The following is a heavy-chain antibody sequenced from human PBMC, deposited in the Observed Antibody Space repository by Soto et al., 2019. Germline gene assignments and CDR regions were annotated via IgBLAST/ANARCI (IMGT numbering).Heavy chain of an antibody. D-gene: IGHD4-4*01. J-gene: IGHJ6*02. CDR2: ISGNGGST. CDR3: AKSTARVQYYYYYGMDV. V-gene: IGHV3-23*01. Sequence: GSLTLSCAASGYTFSSYSMSWVRQAPGKGLEWVSAISGNGGSTYYADSVKGRFTISRDNSKNTLYLQMNSLRAEDTAVYYCAKSTARVQYYYYYGMDVWGQGTTVTVSS. CDR1: GYTFSSYS.